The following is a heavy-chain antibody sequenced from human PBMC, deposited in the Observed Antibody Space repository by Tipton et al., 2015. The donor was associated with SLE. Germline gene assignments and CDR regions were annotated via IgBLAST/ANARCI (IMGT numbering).Heavy chain of an antibody. CDR2: ISHSGNI. CDR1: GFSISSGYY. V-gene: IGHV4-38-2*01. CDR3: ARHDYDSNGYYQHYFDY. J-gene: IGHJ4*02. D-gene: IGHD3-22*01. Sequence: LRLSCAVSGFSISSGYYWGWIRQSPEKGLEWIGSISHSGNIYFNPSLKSRATMSIDTSRNEVSLRLNSVTAADTAVYYCARHDYDSNGYYQHYFDYWGQGTLVTVSS.